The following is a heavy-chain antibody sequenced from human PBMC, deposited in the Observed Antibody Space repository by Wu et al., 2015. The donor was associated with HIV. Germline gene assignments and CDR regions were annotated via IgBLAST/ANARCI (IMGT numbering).Heavy chain of an antibody. J-gene: IGHJ4*02. V-gene: IGHV1-69*12. D-gene: IGHD3/OR15-3a*01. Sequence: QVQLVQSGAEMRKPGSSVKVSCKASGGTFNNFAFSWVRQAPGQGLEWMGGIIPMFGTPNYAQTFEGRLIITAEESTTTVYMELRRLRSGGHGLLFCARDVPLLGQTWGQGTLVTVSS. CDR1: GGTFNNFA. CDR2: IIPMFGTP. CDR3: ARDVPLLGQT.